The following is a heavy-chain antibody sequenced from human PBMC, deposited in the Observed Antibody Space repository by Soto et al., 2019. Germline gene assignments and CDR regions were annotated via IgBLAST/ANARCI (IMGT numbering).Heavy chain of an antibody. CDR3: ARSGPRYYHYRMDV. CDR1: GGSISSFY. V-gene: IGHV4-59*01. Sequence: QVQLQESGPGLVKPSETLSLTCTVSGGSISSFYWSWIRQPPGKGLEWIGYIYYSGSTDYNPSLKSRVTISVDTSKNQFSLNLSSVTAADTAVYYCARSGPRYYHYRMDVWGQGTTVTVSS. CDR2: IYYSGST. J-gene: IGHJ6*02.